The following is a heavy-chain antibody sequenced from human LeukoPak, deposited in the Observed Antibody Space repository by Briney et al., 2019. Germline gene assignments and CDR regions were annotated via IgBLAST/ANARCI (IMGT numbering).Heavy chain of an antibody. CDR3: ARRGITDRFFDY. CDR1: GYSFTNYW. Sequence: GESLKISCKGSGYSFTNYWIVWVRPMPGKGLEWMGIIYSGDSDHRYSPSFQGQVTISADKSISTAYLQWSSLKASDTAMYYCARRGITDRFFDYWGQGTLVTVSS. CDR2: IYSGDSDH. J-gene: IGHJ4*02. D-gene: IGHD1-20*01. V-gene: IGHV5-51*01.